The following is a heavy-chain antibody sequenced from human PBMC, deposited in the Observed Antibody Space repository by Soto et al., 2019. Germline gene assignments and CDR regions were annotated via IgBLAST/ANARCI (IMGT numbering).Heavy chain of an antibody. CDR2: INPSGGST. Sequence: QVQLVQSGAEVKKPGASVKVSCKASGYTFTSYYMHWVRQAPGQGFEWMGIINPSGGSTSYAQKFQGRVTMTRDTSTSTVYMELSSLRSEDTAVYYCARAANPADDAFDIWGQGTMVTVSS. J-gene: IGHJ3*02. CDR3: ARAANPADDAFDI. V-gene: IGHV1-46*03. CDR1: GYTFTSYY.